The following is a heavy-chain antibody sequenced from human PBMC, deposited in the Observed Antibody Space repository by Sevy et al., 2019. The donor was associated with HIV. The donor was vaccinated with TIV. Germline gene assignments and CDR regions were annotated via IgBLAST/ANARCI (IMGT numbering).Heavy chain of an antibody. V-gene: IGHV4-59*01. J-gene: IGHJ4*02. Sequence: SETLSLTCTVSGGSISSYYWSWIRQPPGKGLEWIGYIYYSGCTNYNPSLKSRVTISVDTSKNQFSLKLSSVTAADTAVYYCARAVDSFWSGSIAFDYWGQGTLVTVSS. CDR2: IYYSGCT. CDR1: GGSISSYY. D-gene: IGHD3-3*01. CDR3: ARAVDSFWSGSIAFDY.